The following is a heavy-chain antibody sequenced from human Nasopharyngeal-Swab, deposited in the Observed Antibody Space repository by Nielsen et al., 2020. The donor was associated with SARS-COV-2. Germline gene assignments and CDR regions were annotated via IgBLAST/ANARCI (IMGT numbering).Heavy chain of an antibody. J-gene: IGHJ6*03. D-gene: IGHD6-6*01. CDR1: GFTFSSYA. CDR2: ISYDGSNK. V-gene: IGHV3-30*09. CDR3: ARDGYSSLSTWAYYYKYMDV. Sequence: GESLKISCADSGFTFSSYAMHWVRQAPGKGLEWVAVISYDGSNKYYADSVKGRLAISRDNSKNTLYLQMNSLRVEDTAVYYCARDGYSSLSTWAYYYKYMDVWGKGTTVTVSS.